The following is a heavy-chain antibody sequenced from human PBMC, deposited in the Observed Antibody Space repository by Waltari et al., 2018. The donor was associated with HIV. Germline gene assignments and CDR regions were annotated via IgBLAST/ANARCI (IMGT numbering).Heavy chain of an antibody. D-gene: IGHD3-3*01. J-gene: IGHJ6*02. V-gene: IGHV1-69*01. CDR1: GGSFSNYA. CDR2: VIPIFGSP. CDR3: ATGDGRNFGVVREYYHYGMDV. Sequence: QVQIVQSGAEVKKPGSSVKVSCEASGGSFSNYAVSWLRPVPGQGLEWLGGVIPIFGSPDYSQKFHGRLTIVADESINTAYMELSSLTSEDTAVYYCATGDGRNFGVVREYYHYGMDVWGQGTTVTVSS.